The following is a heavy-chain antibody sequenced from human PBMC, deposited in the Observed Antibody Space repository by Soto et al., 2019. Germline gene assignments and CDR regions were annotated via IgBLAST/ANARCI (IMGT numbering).Heavy chain of an antibody. J-gene: IGHJ4*02. CDR2: ISYDGSNK. V-gene: IGHV3-30*18. D-gene: IGHD3-10*01. Sequence: QVQLVESGGGVVQPGRFLRLSCAASGFTFSSYGMHWVRQAPGKGLEWVAVISYDGSNKYYADSVKGRFTISRDNSKNTLYLQMNSLRAEDTAVYYCAKGNVAYYYGSGSSPFDYWGQGTLVTVSS. CDR1: GFTFSSYG. CDR3: AKGNVAYYYGSGSSPFDY.